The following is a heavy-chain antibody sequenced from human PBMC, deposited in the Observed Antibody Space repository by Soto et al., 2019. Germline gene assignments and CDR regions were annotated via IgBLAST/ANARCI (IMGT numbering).Heavy chain of an antibody. V-gene: IGHV1-69*02. D-gene: IGHD5-12*01. CDR3: ARDSPIGSTYSGYDAIDA. CDR2: TIPILDVA. CDR1: GGTFSTST. Sequence: QVQLVQTGAEVKKPGSSVKVSCKASGGTFSTSTFTWVRQAPGQGLEWMGRTIPILDVADYAQDFQGRVTITADKSKSTAYMEVTSLTSKDTAVYYCARDSPIGSTYSGYDAIDAWGQGTLVTVSS. J-gene: IGHJ5*02.